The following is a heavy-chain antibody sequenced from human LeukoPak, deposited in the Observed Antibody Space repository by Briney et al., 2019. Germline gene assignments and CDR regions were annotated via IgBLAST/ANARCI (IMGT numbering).Heavy chain of an antibody. V-gene: IGHV1-69*13. D-gene: IGHD2-2*01. CDR1: GGTFSSYA. J-gene: IGHJ3*02. CDR3: ARGVVPAAIKLQAFDI. CDR2: IIPIFGTA. Sequence: GASVKVSCKASGGTFSSYAISWVRQAPGQGFEWMGGIIPIFGTANYAQKFQGRVTITADESTSTAYMELSSLRSEDTAVYYCARGVVPAAIKLQAFDIWGQGTMVTVSS.